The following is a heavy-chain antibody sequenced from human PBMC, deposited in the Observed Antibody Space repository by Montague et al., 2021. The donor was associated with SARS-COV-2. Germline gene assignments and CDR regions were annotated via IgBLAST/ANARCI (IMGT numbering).Heavy chain of an antibody. J-gene: IGHJ4*02. D-gene: IGHD4-23*01. CDR1: GDSIMTTNW. V-gene: IGHV4-4*02. CDR3: MRAGGLDNRPPV. Sequence: SETLSLTCAVSGDSIMTTNWWSWVRQPPGKGLEWIGEIYQGGSTNYNPSLKSRVTMSVDKSKNQFSLELNSLTAADTALYYCMRAGGLDNRPPVWGQGALVTVSS. CDR2: IYQGGST.